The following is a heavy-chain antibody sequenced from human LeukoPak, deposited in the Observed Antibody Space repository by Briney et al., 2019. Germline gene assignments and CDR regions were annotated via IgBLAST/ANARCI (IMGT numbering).Heavy chain of an antibody. V-gene: IGHV3-21*01. J-gene: IGHJ4*02. CDR1: GFTFSSYS. D-gene: IGHD5-18*01. CDR3: AKELRGYSYGDY. CDR2: ISSSSSYI. Sequence: GGSLRLSCAASGFTFSSYSMNWVRQAPGKGLEWVSSISSSSSYIYYADSVKGRFTISRDKSKNTLDLQMNSLRVEDTAVYYCAKELRGYSYGDYWGQGTLVTVSS.